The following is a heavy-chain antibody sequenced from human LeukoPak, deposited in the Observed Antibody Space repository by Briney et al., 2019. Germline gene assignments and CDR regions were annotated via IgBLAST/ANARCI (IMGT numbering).Heavy chain of an antibody. Sequence: SVKVSCKASGGTFSSYAISWVRQAPGQGLEWMGRIIPILGIANYAQKFQGRVTITADKSTSTAYMELSSLRSEDTAVYYCARLQGIAVALDYWGQGTLVTISS. D-gene: IGHD6-19*01. CDR2: IIPILGIA. J-gene: IGHJ4*02. CDR3: ARLQGIAVALDY. V-gene: IGHV1-69*04. CDR1: GGTFSSYA.